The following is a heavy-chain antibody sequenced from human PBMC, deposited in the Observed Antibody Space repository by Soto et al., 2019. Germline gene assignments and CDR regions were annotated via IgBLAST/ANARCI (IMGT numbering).Heavy chain of an antibody. D-gene: IGHD4-4*01. V-gene: IGHV3-7*03. CDR2: IRPDGSET. CDR3: AGWGGHDYNY. CDR1: GFTFTDFY. Sequence: EVQLVQSGGGLVQPGGSLRLSCVGSGFTFTDFYMNWVRQAPGKGLVWVANIRPDGSETNYVESVKGRFTTSRDNAKNSLFLQMNGLRADDTAEYYCAGWGGHDYNYWGQGILVTVSS. J-gene: IGHJ4*02.